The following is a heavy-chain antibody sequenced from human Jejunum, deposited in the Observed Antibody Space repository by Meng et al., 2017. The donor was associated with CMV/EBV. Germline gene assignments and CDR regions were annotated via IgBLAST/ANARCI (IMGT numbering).Heavy chain of an antibody. CDR3: ARAIDYGDPNWFDP. V-gene: IGHV3-21*01. Sequence: SGVTFTNYSITWVRQAPGKGLEWLSYISGSSTYIYHADSVKGRFTISRDNAKNSVYLQMNRLRAEDTAVYYCARAIDYGDPNWFDPWGQGTLVTVSS. J-gene: IGHJ5*02. D-gene: IGHD4-17*01. CDR2: ISGSSTYI. CDR1: GVTFTNYS.